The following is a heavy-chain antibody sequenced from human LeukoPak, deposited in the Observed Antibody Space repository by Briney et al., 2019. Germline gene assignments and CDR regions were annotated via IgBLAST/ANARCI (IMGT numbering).Heavy chain of an antibody. CDR3: ARAMVRGVRPPYYYYYYMDV. Sequence: SVKVSCKASGGTFSSYAISWVRQAPGQGLEWMGGIIPIFGTANYAQKFQGRVTITADESTSTAYMELSSLRSGDTAVYYCARAMVRGVRPPYYYYYYMDVWGKGNTVTVSS. CDR1: GGTFSSYA. CDR2: IIPIFGTA. D-gene: IGHD3-10*01. J-gene: IGHJ6*03. V-gene: IGHV1-69*13.